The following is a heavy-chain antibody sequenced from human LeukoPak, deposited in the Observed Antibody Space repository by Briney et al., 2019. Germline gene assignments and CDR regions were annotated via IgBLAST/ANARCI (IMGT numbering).Heavy chain of an antibody. CDR2: INHSGST. J-gene: IGHJ4*02. CDR3: ARRNPSYGSGSVDY. V-gene: IGHV4-34*01. CDR1: GGSISSYY. D-gene: IGHD3-10*01. Sequence: SETLSLTCTVSGGSISSYYWSWIRQPPGKGLEWIGEINHSGSTNYNPSLKSRVTISVDTSKNQFSLKLSSVTAADTAVYYCARRNPSYGSGSVDYWGQGTLVTVSS.